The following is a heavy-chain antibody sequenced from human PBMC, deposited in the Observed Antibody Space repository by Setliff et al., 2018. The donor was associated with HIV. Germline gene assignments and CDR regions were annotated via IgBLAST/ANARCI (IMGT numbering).Heavy chain of an antibody. D-gene: IGHD2-15*01. J-gene: IGHJ4*02. CDR3: ARDLIRITPHGDLPF. Sequence: GASVKVSCKASGYTFTGYYLHWVRLAPGQGLEWMGRINPKSGVTSYAQNFRARVTMTRDTSSTTAYMELSTLRSDDTALYYCARDLIRITPHGDLPFWGQGTLVTVSS. CDR2: INPKSGVT. CDR1: GYTFTGYY. V-gene: IGHV1-2*06.